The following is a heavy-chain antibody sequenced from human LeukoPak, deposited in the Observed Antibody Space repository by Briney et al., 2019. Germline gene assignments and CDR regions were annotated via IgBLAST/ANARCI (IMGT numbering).Heavy chain of an antibody. CDR1: GGSISSGSYY. CDR2: IYTSGST. J-gene: IGHJ3*02. D-gene: IGHD7-27*01. Sequence: PSQTLSLTCTVSGGSISSGSYYWSWIRQPAGKGLEWIGRIYTSGSTNYNPSLESRVTISVDTSKNQFSLKLSSVTAADTAVYYCARYTGDLKTFDIWGQGTMVTVSS. CDR3: ARYTGDLKTFDI. V-gene: IGHV4-61*02.